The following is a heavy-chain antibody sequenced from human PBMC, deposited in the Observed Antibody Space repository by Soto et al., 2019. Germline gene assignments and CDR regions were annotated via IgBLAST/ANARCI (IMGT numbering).Heavy chain of an antibody. CDR3: ARVVDSWCGYLF. Sequence: NPSETLSLTCALYGGSLDGYYWSWIRQSPGKGLEWIGEIHHSGSTKYNPSLKSRVSLSVDTSTKQFSLKMTSMTAADRGVYYCARVVDSWCGYLFWGRGTTGTVAS. D-gene: IGHD3-3*01. V-gene: IGHV4-34*01. CDR2: IHHSGST. J-gene: IGHJ4*02. CDR1: GGSLDGYY.